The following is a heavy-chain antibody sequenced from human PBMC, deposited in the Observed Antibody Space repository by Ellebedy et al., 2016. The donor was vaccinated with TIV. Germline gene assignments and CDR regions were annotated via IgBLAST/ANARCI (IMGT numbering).Heavy chain of an antibody. CDR2: IRSKTYGGAT. V-gene: IGHV3-72*01. D-gene: IGHD4-11*01. Sequence: PGESLKISCAASGFTFSDHYMDWVRQAPGKRMEWVGFIRSKTYGGATEYAASVKGRFIISRDDSKNSLYLQMNSLKTEDTAVYYCIRGMTNGFGMDVWGQGTTLTVSS. CDR1: GFTFSDHY. J-gene: IGHJ6*02. CDR3: IRGMTNGFGMDV.